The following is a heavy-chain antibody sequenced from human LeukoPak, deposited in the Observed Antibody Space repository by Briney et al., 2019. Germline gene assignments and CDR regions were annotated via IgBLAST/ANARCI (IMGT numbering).Heavy chain of an antibody. D-gene: IGHD2-2*01. CDR1: GFTFSSYA. CDR2: ISGSGGST. Sequence: PGGSLRLSCAASGFTFSSYAMSWVRQAPGKGLEWVSAISGSGGSTYYADSVKGRFTISRDNSKNTLYLQMHSLRAEDTAVYYCALMGVVVVPAATFDYWGQGTLVTVSS. J-gene: IGHJ4*02. V-gene: IGHV3-23*01. CDR3: ALMGVVVVPAATFDY.